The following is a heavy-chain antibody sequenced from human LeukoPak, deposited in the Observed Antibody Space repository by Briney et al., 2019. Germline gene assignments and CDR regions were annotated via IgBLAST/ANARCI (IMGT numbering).Heavy chain of an antibody. D-gene: IGHD3-10*01. CDR1: GFTFSSYG. CDR3: ARDHGGSGSYYPYFDY. CDR2: ISYDGSNK. J-gene: IGHJ4*02. V-gene: IGHV3-30*03. Sequence: GGSLRLSCAASGFTFSSYGMHWVRQAPGKGLEWVAVISYDGSNKYYADSVKGRFTISRDNSKNTLYLQMNSLRAEDTAVYYCARDHGGSGSYYPYFDYWGQGTLVTVSS.